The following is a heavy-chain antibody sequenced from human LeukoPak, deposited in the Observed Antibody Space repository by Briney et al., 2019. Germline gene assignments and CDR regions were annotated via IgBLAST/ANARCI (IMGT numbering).Heavy chain of an antibody. D-gene: IGHD2-15*01. Sequence: GGSLRLSCAASGFTFSDYAIHWVRQAPGKGLEWVAIISYDGSSKYYGDSVKGRFTISRDNSKNTLYLQMNSLRAEDTAIYYCAKAGGYCSAGTCYSNFWGQGALVTVSS. CDR3: AKAGGYCSAGTCYSNF. J-gene: IGHJ4*02. CDR1: GFTFSDYA. V-gene: IGHV3-30*18. CDR2: ISYDGSSK.